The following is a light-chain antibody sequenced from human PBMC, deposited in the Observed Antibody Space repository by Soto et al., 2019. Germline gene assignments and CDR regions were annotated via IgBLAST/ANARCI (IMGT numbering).Light chain of an antibody. CDR3: QSYDISVSGYV. CDR2: GNP. Sequence: QSVLTQPPPVSGAPGQRVTIPCTESSSSIAAHYDVPWYQQLPGMPPKLLIFGNPKRPSGGPYQYYYSRSSSPTPPAPPGHQVEDEADYYCQSYDISVSGYVFGTGTKGTVL. V-gene: IGLV1-40*01. J-gene: IGLJ1*01. CDR1: SSSIAAHYD.